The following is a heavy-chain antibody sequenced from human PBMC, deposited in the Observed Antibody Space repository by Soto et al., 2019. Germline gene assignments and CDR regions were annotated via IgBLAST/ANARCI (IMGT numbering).Heavy chain of an antibody. V-gene: IGHV2-5*02. J-gene: IGHJ4*02. CDR2: IYCDDAK. CDR1: GFSLSTSGVG. CDR3: ARKGPEDWPLDY. Sequence: QITLKESGPTLVKPTQTLTLTCTFSGFSLSTSGVGVGWIRQPPGKALEWLAVIYCDDAKEYSPSLKNRLTISTDSCKNHVVLTSTNMGPMDTGTYYCARKGPEDWPLDYWGQGTLVTVSS. D-gene: IGHD3-9*01.